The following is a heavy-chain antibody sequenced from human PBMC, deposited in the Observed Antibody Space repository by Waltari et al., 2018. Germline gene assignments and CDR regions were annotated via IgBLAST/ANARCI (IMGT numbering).Heavy chain of an antibody. Sequence: QVQLQQWGAGLLKPSETLSLTCAVYGGSFSGYYWSWIRQPPGKGLEWIGEINHSGSTNYNPSLKSRVTISVDTSKNQFSLKLSSVTAADTAVYYCARGIGWGWYELRPWGQGTLVTVSS. J-gene: IGHJ5*02. CDR2: INHSGST. D-gene: IGHD6-19*01. CDR3: ARGIGWGWYELRP. CDR1: GGSFSGYY. V-gene: IGHV4-34*01.